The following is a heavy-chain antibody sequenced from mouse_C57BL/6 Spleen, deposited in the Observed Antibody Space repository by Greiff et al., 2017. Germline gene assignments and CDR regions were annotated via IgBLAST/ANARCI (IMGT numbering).Heavy chain of an antibody. J-gene: IGHJ1*03. V-gene: IGHV1-18*01. CDR2: INPNNGGT. CDR1: GYTFTDYN. D-gene: IGHD2-4*01. Sequence: VQLQQPGPELVKPGASVKIPCKASGYTFTDYNMDWVKQSHGKSLEWIGDINPNNGGTIYNQKFKGKATLTVDKSSSTAYMELRSLTSEDTAVYYCARDEPIYYDYDWYFDVWGTGTTVTVSS. CDR3: ARDEPIYYDYDWYFDV.